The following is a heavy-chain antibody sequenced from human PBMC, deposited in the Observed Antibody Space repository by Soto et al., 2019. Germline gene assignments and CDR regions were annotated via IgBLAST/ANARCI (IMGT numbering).Heavy chain of an antibody. CDR2: IYYSVST. V-gene: IGHV4-30-4*01. J-gene: IGHJ6*02. CDR1: CGSISRGDYY. Sequence: SETLPLTCTVSCGSISRGDYYCSWIRQPPGKGLEWMGDIYYSVSTYYNPSLKSRVTISVDTSKNQFSLKLSSVTAADTAVYYCAFWSGYYYGMDVWGQGTTVTVSS. CDR3: AFWSGYYYGMDV. D-gene: IGHD3-3*01.